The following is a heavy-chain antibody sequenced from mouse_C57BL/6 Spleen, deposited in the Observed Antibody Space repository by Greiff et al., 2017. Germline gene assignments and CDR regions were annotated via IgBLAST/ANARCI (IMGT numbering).Heavy chain of an antibody. CDR1: GYAFSSSW. V-gene: IGHV1-82*01. D-gene: IGHD1-1*01. J-gene: IGHJ2*01. CDR3: ARIDYYGAYYFDY. Sequence: QVQLQQSGPELVKPGASVKISCKASGYAFSSSWMNWVKQRPGKGLEWIGRIYPGDGDTNYNGKCKGKATLAADKSSSTAYMQLSSLTAEDSAVYFCARIDYYGAYYFDYWGQGTTLTVSS. CDR2: IYPGDGDT.